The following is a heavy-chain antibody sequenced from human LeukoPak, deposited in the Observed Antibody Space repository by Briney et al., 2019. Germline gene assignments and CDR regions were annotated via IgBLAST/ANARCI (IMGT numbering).Heavy chain of an antibody. CDR1: GGSISSYY. J-gene: IGHJ4*02. CDR3: ARQGIAVAGQD. Sequence: PSETLSLTCTVSGGSISSYYWSWIRQPPGKGLEWIGYIYYSGSTNYNPSLKSRVTISVDTSENQFSLKLSSVTAADTAVCYCARQGIAVAGQDWGQGTLVTVSS. CDR2: IYYSGST. V-gene: IGHV4-59*08. D-gene: IGHD6-19*01.